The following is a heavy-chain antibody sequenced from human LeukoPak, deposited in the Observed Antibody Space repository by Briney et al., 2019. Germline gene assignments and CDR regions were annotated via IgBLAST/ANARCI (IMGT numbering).Heavy chain of an antibody. CDR2: INHSGST. CDR1: GGSFSGYY. D-gene: IGHD1-26*01. Sequence: SETLSLTCAVYGGSFSGYYWSWIRQPPGEGLGWIGEINHSGSTNYNPSLKSRVTISVDTSKNQFSLKLSSVTAAGTAVYYCARGRVGAPGWYFDLWGRGTLVTVSS. CDR3: ARGRVGAPGWYFDL. V-gene: IGHV4-34*01. J-gene: IGHJ2*01.